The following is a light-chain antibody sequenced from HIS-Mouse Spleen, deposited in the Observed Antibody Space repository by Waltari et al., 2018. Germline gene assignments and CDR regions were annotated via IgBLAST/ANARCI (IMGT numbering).Light chain of an antibody. J-gene: IGLJ2*01. CDR3: YSTDSSGNHRV. V-gene: IGLV3-10*01. CDR2: EDS. Sequence: SYELTQPPSVPVSPGQTGRITCPGDALPQKNAYGYQPKSGQAPVLVIYEDSKRPSGIPERFSGSSSGTMATLTISGAQVEDEADYYCYSTDSSGNHRVFGGGTKLTVL. CDR1: ALPQKN.